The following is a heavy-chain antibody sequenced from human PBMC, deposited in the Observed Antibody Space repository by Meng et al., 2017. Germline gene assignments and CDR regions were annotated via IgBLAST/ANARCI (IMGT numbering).Heavy chain of an antibody. CDR1: GYSISSGYY. D-gene: IGHD2-2*01. V-gene: IGHV4-38-2*02. CDR3: ARAYCSSTSCYSDYYYYYGMDV. CDR2: IYHSGST. J-gene: IGHJ6*02. Sequence: SETLSLTCTVSGYSISSGYYWGWIRQPPGKGLEWIGSIYHSGSTNYNPSLKSRVTISVDTSKNQFSLKLSSVTAADTAVYYCARAYCSSTSCYSDYYYYYGMDVWGQGTTVTVSS.